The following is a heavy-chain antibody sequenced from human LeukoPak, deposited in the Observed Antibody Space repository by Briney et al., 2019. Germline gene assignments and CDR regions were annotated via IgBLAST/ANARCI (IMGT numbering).Heavy chain of an antibody. Sequence: PGGSLRLSCAASGFTFSSYWMSWVRQAPGKGLEWVANIKQDGSEKYYVDSVKGRFTISRDNAKNSLYLQMNSLRAEDTAVYYCARDEGDSSSWYYYYYGMDVWGQGTTVTVSS. V-gene: IGHV3-7*01. CDR1: GFTFSSYW. CDR2: IKQDGSEK. D-gene: IGHD6-13*01. CDR3: ARDEGDSSSWYYYYYGMDV. J-gene: IGHJ6*02.